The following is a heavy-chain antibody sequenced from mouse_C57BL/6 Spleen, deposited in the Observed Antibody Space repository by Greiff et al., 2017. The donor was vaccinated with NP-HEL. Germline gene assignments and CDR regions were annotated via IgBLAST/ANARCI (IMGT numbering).Heavy chain of an antibody. Sequence: VQLQQSGAELAKPGASVKLSCKASGYTFTSYWMHWVKQRPGQGLEWIGYINPSSGYTKYNQKFKDKDTLTADKSSSTAYMQLSSLTYEDSAVYYWARDPSYYYAMDYWGQGTSVTVSS. CDR2: INPSSGYT. V-gene: IGHV1-7*01. CDR3: ARDPSYYYAMDY. CDR1: GYTFTSYW. J-gene: IGHJ4*01.